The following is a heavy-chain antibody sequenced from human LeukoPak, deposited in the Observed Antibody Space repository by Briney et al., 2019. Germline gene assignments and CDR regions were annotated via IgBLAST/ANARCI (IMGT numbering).Heavy chain of an antibody. J-gene: IGHJ4*02. V-gene: IGHV3-33*01. CDR3: ARGYTETDFDY. Sequence: PGGSLRVSCAASGFTFNNFAIHWVRQAPGNGLDWVAVIWYDGSNKYYADSVKGRFTISRDNSKNTVYLQMNSLRGEDTAVYYCARGYTETDFDYWGQGTLVTVSS. CDR1: GFTFNNFA. CDR2: IWYDGSNK. D-gene: IGHD1-20*01.